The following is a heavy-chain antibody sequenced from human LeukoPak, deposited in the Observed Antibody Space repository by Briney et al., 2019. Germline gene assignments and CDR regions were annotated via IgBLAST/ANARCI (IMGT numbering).Heavy chain of an antibody. CDR3: ARDREQQLGY. V-gene: IGHV3-30*03. Sequence: GGSLRLSCAASGFTFSSYSMHWVRQAPGKGLEWVAVISYDGSNKYYADSVKGRFISRDNSKNTLYLQMNSLRAADTAVYYCARDREQQLGYWGQGTLVTVSS. CDR2: ISYDGSNK. D-gene: IGHD6-13*01. CDR1: GFTFSSYS. J-gene: IGHJ4*02.